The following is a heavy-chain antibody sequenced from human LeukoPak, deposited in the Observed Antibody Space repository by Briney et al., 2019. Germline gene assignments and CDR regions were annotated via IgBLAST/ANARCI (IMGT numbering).Heavy chain of an antibody. CDR3: ARGSSSNPQYYYYMDV. V-gene: IGHV4-34*01. Sequence: SETLSLTCAVYGGSFSGYYWSWIRQPPGKGLEWIGEINHSGSTNYNPSLKSRVTISVDTSKNQFSLKLSSATAADTAVYYCARGSSSNPQYYYYMDVWGKGTTVTVSS. CDR2: INHSGST. J-gene: IGHJ6*03. CDR1: GGSFSGYY. D-gene: IGHD6-13*01.